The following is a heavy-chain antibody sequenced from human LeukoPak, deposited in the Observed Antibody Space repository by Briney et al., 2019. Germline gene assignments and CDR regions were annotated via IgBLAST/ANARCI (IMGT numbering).Heavy chain of an antibody. V-gene: IGHV3-74*01. CDR2: INEDGRVT. J-gene: IGHJ4*02. CDR3: VKDFGGNSDY. Sequence: GGSLRLSCAASRFNVNNYWMHWVRQAPGKGLVWVSRINEDGRVTSYAGSVRGRFTISRDSVENTLHLQMNSPRAEDTAVYYCVKDFGGNSDYWGQGTLVTVSS. CDR1: RFNVNNYW. D-gene: IGHD4-23*01.